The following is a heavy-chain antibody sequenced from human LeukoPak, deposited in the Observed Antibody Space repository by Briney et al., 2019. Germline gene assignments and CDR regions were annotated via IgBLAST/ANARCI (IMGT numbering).Heavy chain of an antibody. D-gene: IGHD1-1*01. J-gene: IGHJ6*02. Sequence: GGSLRLSCAASGFTFSSYAMSWVRQAPGKGLEWVSAISGSGGSTYYADSVKGRFTISRDNSKNTIYLQLNSLRVDDTAVYYCTRDWRYYGMDVWGQGTTVTVSS. CDR3: TRDWRYYGMDV. V-gene: IGHV3-23*01. CDR2: ISGSGGST. CDR1: GFTFSSYA.